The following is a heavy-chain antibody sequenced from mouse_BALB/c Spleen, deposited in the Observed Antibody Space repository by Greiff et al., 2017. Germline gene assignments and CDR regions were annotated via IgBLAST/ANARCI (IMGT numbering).Heavy chain of an antibody. V-gene: IGHV5-6-4*01. CDR3: TRELYGDY. Sequence: EVQRVESGGGLVKPGGSLKLSCAASGFTFSSYTMSWVRQTPEKRLEWVATISSGGSYTYYPDSVKGRFTISRDNAKNTLYLQMSSLKSEDTAMYYCTRELYGDYWGQGTTLTVSS. D-gene: IGHD1-1*01. CDR2: ISSGGSYT. CDR1: GFTFSSYT. J-gene: IGHJ2*01.